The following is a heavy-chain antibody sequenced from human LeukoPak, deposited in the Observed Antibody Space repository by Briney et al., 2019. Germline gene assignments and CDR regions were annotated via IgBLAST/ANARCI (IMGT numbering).Heavy chain of an antibody. J-gene: IGHJ4*02. CDR2: ISADGGST. CDR3: ARDKTGATILDY. Sequence: PGGSLRLSCVASGLNFGDSAMHWVRQAPGKGLEWVSLISADGGSTFSADSVKGRFTISRDDSRNTLYLQMNSLRGEDTAVFYCARDKTGATILDYWGQGTLVSVSS. V-gene: IGHV3-43*02. D-gene: IGHD5-12*01. CDR1: GLNFGDSA.